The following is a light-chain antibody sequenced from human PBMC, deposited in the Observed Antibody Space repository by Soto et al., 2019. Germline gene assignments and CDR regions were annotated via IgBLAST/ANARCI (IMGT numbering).Light chain of an antibody. CDR2: DAS. CDR1: QDISNY. J-gene: IGKJ4*01. Sequence: DIQMTQSPSSLSASVGDRVTITCQARQDISNYLNWYQQKPGKAPKLLIYDASNLETGVPSRFSGSGSGTYFTFTISSLQPEDIATYYCQQYDNLPLTFGGGTKVEIK. CDR3: QQYDNLPLT. V-gene: IGKV1-33*01.